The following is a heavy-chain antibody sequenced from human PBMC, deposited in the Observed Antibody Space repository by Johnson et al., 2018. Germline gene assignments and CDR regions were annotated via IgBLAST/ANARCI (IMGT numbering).Heavy chain of an antibody. CDR2: ISYDGSNK. CDR1: GFTFSGSA. D-gene: IGHD1-26*01. J-gene: IGHJ3*02. V-gene: IGHV3-30*04. Sequence: QVQLVQSGGGLVQPGGSLKLSCAASGFTFSGSAMHWVRQAPGKGLEWVAVISYDGSNKYFAESVKGRFTISRDNSKNTLYLQMNSLRAEDTAVYYCAKESGGGRDAFDIWGQGTMVTVSS. CDR3: AKESGGGRDAFDI.